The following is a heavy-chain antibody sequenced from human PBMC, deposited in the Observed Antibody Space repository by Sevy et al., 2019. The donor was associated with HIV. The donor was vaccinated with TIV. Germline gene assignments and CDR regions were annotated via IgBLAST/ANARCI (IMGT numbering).Heavy chain of an antibody. CDR2: ISGSGGRT. D-gene: IGHD3-10*01. J-gene: IGHJ4*02. Sequence: GGYLRLSCAASGFTFTSYATSWVRQAPGKGLEWVSAISGSGGRTYYADSVKGRFTISRDNSKNTLNLQMNSLRAEDTAIYYCAKPTSYVYGSSSDPLPSSRNDYWGQGTLVTVSS. CDR3: AKPTSYVYGSSSDPLPSSRNDY. CDR1: GFTFTSYA. V-gene: IGHV3-23*01.